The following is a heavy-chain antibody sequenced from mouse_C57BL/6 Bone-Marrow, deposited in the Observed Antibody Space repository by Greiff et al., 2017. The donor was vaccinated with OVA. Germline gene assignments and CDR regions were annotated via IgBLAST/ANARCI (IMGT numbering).Heavy chain of an antibody. CDR1: GYTFTSYW. CDR3: SQLFWFAY. D-gene: IGHD4-1*02. CDR2: IYPGNSDT. Sequence: EVQLQQSGPVLARPGASVKMSCKTSGYTFTSYWMHWVKQRPGQGLEWIGVIYPGNSDTSYNQKFKGKAKLTAVTSASTAYMELSSLTNEDSAVYYCSQLFWFAYWGQGTLVTVSA. V-gene: IGHV1-5*01. J-gene: IGHJ3*01.